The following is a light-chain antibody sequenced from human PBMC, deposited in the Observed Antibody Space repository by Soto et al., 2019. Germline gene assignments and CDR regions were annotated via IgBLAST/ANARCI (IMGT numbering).Light chain of an antibody. Sequence: AIRMTQSPSSLSASTGDRVTITCRASQGISSYLAWYQQKPGKAPKLLIYAASTLQSGVPSRFSGSGSGTDFPLPISCLQSEDFATYYCQQYYSYPPWTFGQGTKVEIK. CDR3: QQYYSYPPWT. J-gene: IGKJ1*01. V-gene: IGKV1-8*01. CDR2: AAS. CDR1: QGISSY.